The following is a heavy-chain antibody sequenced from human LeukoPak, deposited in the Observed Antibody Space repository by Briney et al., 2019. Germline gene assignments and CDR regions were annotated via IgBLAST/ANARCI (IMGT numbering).Heavy chain of an antibody. CDR2: IYYSGST. CDR1: GGSISSGDYY. Sequence: SETLSLTCTVSGGSISSGDYYWSWIRQPPGKGLEWIGYIYYSGSTYYNPSLKSRVTISVDTSKNQFSLKLSSVTAADTAVYYCARWGCSGGSCYWSSGNFDYWGQGTLVTVSS. V-gene: IGHV4-30-4*01. CDR3: ARWGCSGGSCYWSSGNFDY. D-gene: IGHD2-15*01. J-gene: IGHJ4*02.